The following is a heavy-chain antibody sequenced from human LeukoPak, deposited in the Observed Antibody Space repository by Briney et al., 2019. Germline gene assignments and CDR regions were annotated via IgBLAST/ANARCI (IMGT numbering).Heavy chain of an antibody. CDR3: ARDLGGHYYDKIHYYGMDV. J-gene: IGHJ6*02. CDR2: ISYDGINT. D-gene: IGHD3-22*01. CDR1: GFTFSSYA. Sequence: GGSLRLSCAASGFTFSSYAMHWVRQAPGRGLEWVAVISYDGINTYYADSVKGRFTISRDNSKNTLYLQMNSLRAEDTAVYYCARDLGGHYYDKIHYYGMDVWGQGTTVTVSS. V-gene: IGHV3-30-3*01.